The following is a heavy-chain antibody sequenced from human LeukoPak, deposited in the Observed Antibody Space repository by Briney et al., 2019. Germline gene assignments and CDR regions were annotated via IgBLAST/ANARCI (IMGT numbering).Heavy chain of an antibody. D-gene: IGHD4-17*01. J-gene: IGHJ4*02. CDR1: GGSISSHY. Sequence: NPSETLSLTCTVSGGSISSHYWSWIRQPPGKGLEWIGYIYYSGSTNYNPSLKSRVTISVDTSKNQFSLKLSSVTAADTAVYYCARMGDYGDYYFDYWGQGTLVTVSS. V-gene: IGHV4-59*11. CDR3: ARMGDYGDYYFDY. CDR2: IYYSGST.